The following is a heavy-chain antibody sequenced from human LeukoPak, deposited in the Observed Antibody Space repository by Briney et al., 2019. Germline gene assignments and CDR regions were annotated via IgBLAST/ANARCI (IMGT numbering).Heavy chain of an antibody. J-gene: IGHJ6*03. CDR3: AGYCSSTSCYEISDYYYYMDV. D-gene: IGHD2-2*01. Sequence: SVKVSCKASGGTFSSYAISWVRQAPGQGLEWMGGIIPIFGTANYAQKFQGRVTITADESTSTAYMELSSLRSEDAAVYYCAGYCSSTSCYEISDYYYYMDVWGKGTTVTVSS. CDR2: IIPIFGTA. CDR1: GGTFSSYA. V-gene: IGHV1-69*13.